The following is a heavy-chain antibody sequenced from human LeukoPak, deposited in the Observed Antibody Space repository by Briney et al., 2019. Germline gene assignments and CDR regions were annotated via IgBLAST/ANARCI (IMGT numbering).Heavy chain of an antibody. J-gene: IGHJ5*02. V-gene: IGHV3-21*01. CDR3: ARERYCSSTSCLNWFDP. Sequence: GGSLRLSCAASGFTFSSYSMNWVRQAPGKGLEWVSSISSSSSYIYYVDSVKGRFTISRDNAKNSLYLQMNSLRAEDTAVYYCARERYCSSTSCLNWFDPWGQGTLVTVSS. CDR1: GFTFSSYS. CDR2: ISSSSSYI. D-gene: IGHD2-2*01.